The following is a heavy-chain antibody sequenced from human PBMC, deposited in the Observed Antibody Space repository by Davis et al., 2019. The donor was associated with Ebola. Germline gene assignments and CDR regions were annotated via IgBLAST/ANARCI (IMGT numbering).Heavy chain of an antibody. J-gene: IGHJ3*02. Sequence: GESLKISCAASGFTFSSYWMSWVRQAPGKGLEWVANIKQDGSEKYYVDSVKGRFTITRDNAKNSLSLQMNSLRAEDTAVYYCARGQTWKQLWPGAFDIWGQGTMVTVSS. CDR1: GFTFSSYW. V-gene: IGHV3-7*03. D-gene: IGHD5-18*01. CDR2: IKQDGSEK. CDR3: ARGQTWKQLWPGAFDI.